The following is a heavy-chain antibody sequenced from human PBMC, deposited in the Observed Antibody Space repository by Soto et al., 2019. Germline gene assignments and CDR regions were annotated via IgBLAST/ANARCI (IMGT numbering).Heavy chain of an antibody. D-gene: IGHD6-19*01. CDR3: ARDGAYSSGWTCFDY. CDR1: GFTFGSYA. CDR2: ISYDGSNK. J-gene: IGHJ4*02. Sequence: QPGGSLRLSCAASGFTFGSYAMHWVRQAPGKGLEWVAVISYDGSNKYYADSVKGRFTISRDNSKNTLYLQMNSLRAEDTAVYYCARDGAYSSGWTCFDYWGQGTRVTVSS. V-gene: IGHV3-30-3*01.